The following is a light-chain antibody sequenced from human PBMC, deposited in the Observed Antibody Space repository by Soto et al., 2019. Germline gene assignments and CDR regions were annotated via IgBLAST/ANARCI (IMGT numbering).Light chain of an antibody. V-gene: IGLV2-23*01. CDR1: SSDIGSYNF. Sequence: QSALTQPASVSGSPGQSITISCTGTSSDIGSYNFVSWYQQRPGRAPKLMIFEATKRPSGVPPRFSGSKSGNTASLTISGLQAEDEADYYCSSCGGPNNVVFGGGTKVTVL. CDR3: SSCGGPNNVV. J-gene: IGLJ2*01. CDR2: EAT.